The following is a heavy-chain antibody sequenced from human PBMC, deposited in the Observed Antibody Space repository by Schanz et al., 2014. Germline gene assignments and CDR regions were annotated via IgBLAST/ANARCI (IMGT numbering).Heavy chain of an antibody. D-gene: IGHD3-10*01. CDR3: ARAQGVIRLYYGVDV. CDR1: GFTFSTTW. CDR2: IYSSGST. Sequence: EVQLVESGGGLIKPGGSLRLSCLASGFTFSTTWMNWVRQAPGKGLEWVSTIYSSGSTYYADSVRGRFTISRDNSMNTVYLQRNSLRSDDAAVYYCARAQGVIRLYYGVDVWGQGTTVTVSS. V-gene: IGHV3-66*02. J-gene: IGHJ6*02.